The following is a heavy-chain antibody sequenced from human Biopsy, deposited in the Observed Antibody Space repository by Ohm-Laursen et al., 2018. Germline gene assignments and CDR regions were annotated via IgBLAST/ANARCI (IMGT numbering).Heavy chain of an antibody. CDR3: AREPRIAAVAYFDP. Sequence: GTLSLTCSVSGGSVSSSNYYWNWIRQTPGKGLEWIGFIYNTERTNYNPSLKSRVTMSVDTSKNQFSLILSSMTAADTAVYYCAREPRIAAVAYFDPWGQGTLVTVSS. D-gene: IGHD6-13*01. CDR1: GGSVSSSNYY. V-gene: IGHV4-61*01. CDR2: IYNTERT. J-gene: IGHJ5*02.